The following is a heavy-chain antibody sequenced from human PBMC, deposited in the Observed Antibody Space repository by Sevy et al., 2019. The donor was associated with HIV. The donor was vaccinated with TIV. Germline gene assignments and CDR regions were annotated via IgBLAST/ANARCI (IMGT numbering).Heavy chain of an antibody. CDR2: ISGSGGET. Sequence: GGSLRLSCETSEFTFSNYAMSWVRQAPGKGLEWVSSISGSGGETYYANSVKGWFTISRDKSKNTVYLQMNSLRAEDTAVYYCAKDMLVVVREALDIWGQGTMVTDSS. D-gene: IGHD3-22*01. J-gene: IGHJ3*02. CDR3: AKDMLVVVREALDI. V-gene: IGHV3-23*01. CDR1: EFTFSNYA.